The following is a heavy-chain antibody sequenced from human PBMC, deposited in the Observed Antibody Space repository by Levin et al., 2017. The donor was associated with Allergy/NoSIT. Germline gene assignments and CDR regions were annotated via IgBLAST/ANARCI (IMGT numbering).Heavy chain of an antibody. V-gene: IGHV3-48*01. Sequence: GGSLRLSCAASGFTFRSYHMSWVRQAPGKGLEWLSYIDTGSRAIYYADSVKGRFTISRDNAKNSLYLQMNSLRAEDTAVFYCVRDENWSFDYWGQGTLVTVSS. CDR1: GFTFRSYH. CDR3: VRDENWSFDY. J-gene: IGHJ4*02. CDR2: IDTGSRAI. D-gene: IGHD1-1*01.